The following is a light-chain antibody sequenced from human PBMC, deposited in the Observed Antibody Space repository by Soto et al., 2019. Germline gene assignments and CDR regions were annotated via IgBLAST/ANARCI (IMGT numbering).Light chain of an antibody. Sequence: EIVLTQSPGTLSLSPGERATLSCRASQSVSSSSLAWYQQKPGQAPRLLIYGTSSRATGIPDRFSGSGSATDFTLTISRVEPEDFAVYYCQQYRTFGQGTKVEIK. CDR1: QSVSSSS. V-gene: IGKV3-20*01. CDR2: GTS. J-gene: IGKJ1*01. CDR3: QQYRT.